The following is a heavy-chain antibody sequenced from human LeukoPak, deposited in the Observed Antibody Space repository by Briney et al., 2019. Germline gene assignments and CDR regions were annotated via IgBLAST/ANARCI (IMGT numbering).Heavy chain of an antibody. D-gene: IGHD2-2*01. Sequence: PSETLSLTCAVYGGSFSGYYSSWIRQPPGKGLEWIGEISHSGSTNYNPSLKSRVTISVDTSKNQFSLKLSSVTAADTAVYYCARQKIIQYCSSTSCPFDYWGQGTLVTVSS. CDR2: ISHSGST. V-gene: IGHV4-34*01. CDR1: GGSFSGYY. J-gene: IGHJ4*02. CDR3: ARQKIIQYCSSTSCPFDY.